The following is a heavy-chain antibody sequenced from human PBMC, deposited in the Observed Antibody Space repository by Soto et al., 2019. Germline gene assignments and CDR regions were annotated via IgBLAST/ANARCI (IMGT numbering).Heavy chain of an antibody. Sequence: QITLTESGHTLVQPTQTLTLTGTFSVFSLSTSGVGVGWIRQPPGKALERLALIYWDNDQRYSLSLKNRLTVTKDSYKIQVVLTMTNMDPVDTATYYCAHREETTRDYWGQGTLVTVAS. CDR3: AHREETTRDY. V-gene: IGHV2-5*02. CDR1: VFSLSTSGVG. CDR2: IYWDNDQ. D-gene: IGHD4-4*01. J-gene: IGHJ4*02.